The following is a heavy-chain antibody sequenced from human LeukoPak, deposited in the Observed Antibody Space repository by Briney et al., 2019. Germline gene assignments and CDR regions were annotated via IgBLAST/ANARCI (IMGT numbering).Heavy chain of an antibody. CDR3: ARLHSGSYYDSYYYMDV. D-gene: IGHD1-26*01. V-gene: IGHV5-51*01. Sequence: GEPLKISCQGSGYSFTSYWIGWVRQMPGKGLEWMGIIYPGDSNTRYSPSFQGQVTISADKSISTAYLQWSSLKASDTAMYYCARLHSGSYYDSYYYMDVWGKGTTVTVSS. J-gene: IGHJ6*03. CDR2: IYPGDSNT. CDR1: GYSFTSYW.